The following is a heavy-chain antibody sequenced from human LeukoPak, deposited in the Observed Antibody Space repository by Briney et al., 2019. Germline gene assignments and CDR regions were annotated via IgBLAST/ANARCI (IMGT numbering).Heavy chain of an antibody. Sequence: PSETLSLTCAVYGGSFSGYYWSWIRQPPGKGLEWLGEINHSGGTNYNPSLKSRLTISVDTSKNQFSLKLSSVTAADTAVYFCARGQWVRWLPLMFTYYFDYWGRGTVVTVSS. CDR3: ARGQWVRWLPLMFTYYFDY. D-gene: IGHD5-24*01. CDR2: INHSGGT. CDR1: GGSFSGYY. J-gene: IGHJ4*02. V-gene: IGHV4-34*01.